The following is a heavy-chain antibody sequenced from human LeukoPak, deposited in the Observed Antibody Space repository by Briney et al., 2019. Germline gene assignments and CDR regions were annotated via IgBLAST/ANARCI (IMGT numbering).Heavy chain of an antibody. CDR2: IRYDGSNK. CDR1: GFSVRNNY. Sequence: GGSLRLSCVVSGFSVRNNYVSWVRQAPGKGLEWVAFIRYDGSNKYSADSVKGRFTISRDNSKNTLYLQMNSLRAEDTAVYYCAELGITMIGGVWGKGTTVTISS. J-gene: IGHJ6*04. D-gene: IGHD3-10*02. CDR3: AELGITMIGGV. V-gene: IGHV3-30*02.